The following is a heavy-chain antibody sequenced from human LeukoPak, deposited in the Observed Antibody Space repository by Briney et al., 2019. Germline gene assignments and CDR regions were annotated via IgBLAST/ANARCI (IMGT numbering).Heavy chain of an antibody. CDR1: GGTFSSYA. V-gene: IGHV1-69*01. Sequence: ASVKVSCKASGGTFSSYAISWVLQAPGQGLEWMGGIIPIFGTANYAQKFQGRVTITADESTSTAYMELSSLRSEDTAVYYCARGQAAKPNYYYMDVWGKGTTVTVSS. J-gene: IGHJ6*03. CDR3: ARGQAAKPNYYYMDV. CDR2: IIPIFGTA. D-gene: IGHD2-2*01.